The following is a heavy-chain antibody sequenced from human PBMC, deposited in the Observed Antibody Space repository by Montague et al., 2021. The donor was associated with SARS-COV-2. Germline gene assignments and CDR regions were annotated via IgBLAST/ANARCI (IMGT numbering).Heavy chain of an antibody. CDR1: GGSMNDYY. CDR3: AREGGITIFGVVIGSPYYYYMDV. D-gene: IGHD3-3*01. J-gene: IGHJ6*03. CDR2: IYYTGST. Sequence: SETLSLTCTVSGGSMNDYYWTWLRQPPGKGLEWIGNIYYTGSTEYSSSLKSRVTMSVDTSRKQISLKLSSVTAADSAVYYCAREGGITIFGVVIGSPYYYYMDVWGKGTTVTVSS. V-gene: IGHV4-59*01.